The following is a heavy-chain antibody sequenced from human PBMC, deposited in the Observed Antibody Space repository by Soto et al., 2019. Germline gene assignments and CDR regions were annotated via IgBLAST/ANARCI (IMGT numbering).Heavy chain of an antibody. Sequence: ASVKVSCKASGYTFTGYYMHWVRQDPGQGLEWMGWINPNSGGTNYAQKFQGRVTMTRDTSISTAYMELSRLRSDDTAVYYCARGSSRPYYYYGMDVWGQGTTVTVSS. CDR2: INPNSGGT. V-gene: IGHV1-2*02. D-gene: IGHD6-13*01. CDR3: ARGSSRPYYYYGMDV. J-gene: IGHJ6*02. CDR1: GYTFTGYY.